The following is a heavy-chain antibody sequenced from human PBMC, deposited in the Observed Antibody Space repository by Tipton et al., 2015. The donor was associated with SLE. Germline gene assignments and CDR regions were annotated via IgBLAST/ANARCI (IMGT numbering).Heavy chain of an antibody. CDR3: ARDRYNWNWFDP. Sequence: TLSLTCTVSGGSISSSSYYWSWIRQPPGKGLEWIGEINHSGSTNYNPSLKSRVTISVDTSKNQFSLKLSSVTAADTAVYYCARDRYNWNWFDPWGQGTLVTVSS. CDR1: GGSISSSSYY. V-gene: IGHV4-39*07. J-gene: IGHJ5*02. D-gene: IGHD1-20*01. CDR2: INHSGST.